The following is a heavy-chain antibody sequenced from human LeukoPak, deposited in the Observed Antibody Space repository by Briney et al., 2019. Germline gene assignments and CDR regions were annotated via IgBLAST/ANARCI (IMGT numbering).Heavy chain of an antibody. CDR2: IYYSGST. J-gene: IGHJ6*03. D-gene: IGHD5-18*01. Sequence: SETLSLTCTVSGGSISSYYWSWIRQPPGKGLEWIGYIYYSGSTNYNPSLKSRVTISVDTSKNQFSLKLRSVTAADTAVYYCARTTEGGYSYGYFYYYYMDVWGKGTTVTISS. CDR1: GGSISSYY. CDR3: ARTTEGGYSYGYFYYYYMDV. V-gene: IGHV4-59*01.